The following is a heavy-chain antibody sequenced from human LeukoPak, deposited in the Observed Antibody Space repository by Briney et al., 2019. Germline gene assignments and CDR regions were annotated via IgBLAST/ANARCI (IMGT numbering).Heavy chain of an antibody. D-gene: IGHD6-19*01. CDR3: ARTGQWLVLDY. CDR2: IYYSGST. V-gene: IGHV4-59*12. J-gene: IGHJ4*02. Sequence: SETLSLTCTVSGGSISSYYWSWIRQPPGKGLEWIGSIYYSGSTYYNPSLKSRVTISVDTSKNQFSLKLSSVTAADTAVYYCARTGQWLVLDYWGQGTLVTVSS. CDR1: GGSISSYY.